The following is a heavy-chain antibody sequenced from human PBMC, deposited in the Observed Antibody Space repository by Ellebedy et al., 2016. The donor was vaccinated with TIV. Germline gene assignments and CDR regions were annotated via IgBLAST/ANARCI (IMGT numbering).Heavy chain of an antibody. J-gene: IGHJ5*02. V-gene: IGHV3-74*01. CDR1: GFTFSNYW. CDR2: INTDGSIT. D-gene: IGHD3-16*02. CDR3: ANSDGVIRFDP. Sequence: ETLSLTCAASGFTFSNYWMHWVRQAPGKGLVWVSHINTDGSITDYADSVRGRFTISRDNARNTLYLQMNSLRAEDTALYYCANSDGVIRFDPWGQGTLVTVSS.